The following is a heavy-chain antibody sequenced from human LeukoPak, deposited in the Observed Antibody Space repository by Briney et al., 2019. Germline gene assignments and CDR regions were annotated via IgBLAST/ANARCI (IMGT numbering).Heavy chain of an antibody. J-gene: IGHJ4*02. D-gene: IGHD5-18*01. V-gene: IGHV3-30*02. CDR1: GFTFITYG. CDR2: IRYDGTNK. Sequence: PGGSLRLSCAASGFTFITYGMHWVRQAPGKGLEWVAFIRYDGTNKYYADSVKGRFTISRDNSRNTVYLQMNSLRAEDTAVYYCANDLGWIQLNLGRGQGTLVTVSS. CDR3: ANDLGWIQLNLG.